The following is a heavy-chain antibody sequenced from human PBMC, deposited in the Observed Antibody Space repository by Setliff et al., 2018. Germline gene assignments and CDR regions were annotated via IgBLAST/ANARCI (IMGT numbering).Heavy chain of an antibody. CDR3: ARTGTYRYFDS. Sequence: SETLSLTCTVSGGSISSGGYYWSWIRQHPGKGLEWIGYIYYSGSTSYYNPSLKSRVTISVDTSKNQFSLKLRSVTAADTAVYYCARTGTYRYFDSWGQGTLVTVSS. CDR2: IYYSGSTS. D-gene: IGHD1-1*01. CDR1: GGSISSGGYY. J-gene: IGHJ4*02. V-gene: IGHV4-31*03.